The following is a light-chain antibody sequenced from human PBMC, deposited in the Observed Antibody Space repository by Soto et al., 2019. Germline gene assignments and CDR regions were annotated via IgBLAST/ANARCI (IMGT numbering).Light chain of an antibody. Sequence: EIVLTQSPATLSLSPGERVTLSCRTSQSVTKYFAWYQQKPGRAPRLLIYDASSKATGIPARFIGSGSGTDFTLTISSLEPDDFAIYYCQQRGTWPITFGQGTRLEIK. CDR1: QSVTKY. CDR2: DAS. CDR3: QQRGTWPIT. V-gene: IGKV3-11*01. J-gene: IGKJ5*01.